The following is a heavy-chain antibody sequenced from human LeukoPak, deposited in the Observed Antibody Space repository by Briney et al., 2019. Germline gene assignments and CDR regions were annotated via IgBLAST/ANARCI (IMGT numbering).Heavy chain of an antibody. CDR1: GGSFSGYY. CDR2: INHSGST. J-gene: IGHJ5*02. Sequence: SETLSLTCAVYGGSFSGYYWSWIRQPPGKGLEWIGEINHSGSTNYNPSLKSRVTISVDTSKNQFSLKLSSVTAADTAVYYCARGRTYYYGSGSYSNWFDPWGQGTLVTVSS. D-gene: IGHD3-10*01. CDR3: ARGRTYYYGSGSYSNWFDP. V-gene: IGHV4-34*01.